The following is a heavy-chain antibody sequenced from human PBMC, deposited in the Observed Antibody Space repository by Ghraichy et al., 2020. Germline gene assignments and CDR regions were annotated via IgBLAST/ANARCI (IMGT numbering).Heavy chain of an antibody. V-gene: IGHV6-1*01. Sequence: SQTLSLTCAISGDSVSSNSAAWNWIRQSPSRGLEWLGRTYYRSKWYYDYGVSVKSRITIRPDTSKNQFSLQLNSVTPEDTAVYFCARIVGTAVDYWGQGTLVTVSS. CDR3: ARIVGTAVDY. J-gene: IGHJ4*02. CDR2: TYYRSKWYY. D-gene: IGHD1-26*01. CDR1: GDSVSSNSAA.